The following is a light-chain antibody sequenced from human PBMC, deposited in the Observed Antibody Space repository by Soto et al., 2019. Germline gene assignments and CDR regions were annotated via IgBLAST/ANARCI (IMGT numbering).Light chain of an antibody. CDR3: SSYAPNRDVL. V-gene: IGLV2-14*01. CDR1: GSDIGNYNY. Sequence: QSVLTQPASVSGSPGQSITISCTGTGSDIGNYNYVSWYQQHPGKAPKTIIYEVSHRPSGISGRFSGSKSGNTASLTISGLQADDEADYYCSSYAPNRDVLFGGGTKLTVL. J-gene: IGLJ2*01. CDR2: EVS.